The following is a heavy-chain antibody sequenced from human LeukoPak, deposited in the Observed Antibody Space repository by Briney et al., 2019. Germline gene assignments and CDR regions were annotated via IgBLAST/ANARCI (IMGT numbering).Heavy chain of an antibody. J-gene: IGHJ4*02. V-gene: IGHV3-48*03. CDR2: ITSSGNTI. CDR3: ARLTTMTTTGGPFDY. CDR1: GFTFSSYE. D-gene: IGHD4-17*01. Sequence: PGGSLRLSCSASGFTFSSYEMNWVRQAPGKGLEWVSYITSSGNTIYYADSVKGRFTISRDNAKNSLYLQMNSLRAEDTAVYYGARLTTMTTTGGPFDYWGQGTLVTVSS.